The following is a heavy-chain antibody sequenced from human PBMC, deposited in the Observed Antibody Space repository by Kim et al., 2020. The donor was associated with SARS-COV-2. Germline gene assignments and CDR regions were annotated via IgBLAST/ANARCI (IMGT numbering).Heavy chain of an antibody. D-gene: IGHD3-10*01. J-gene: IGHJ6*02. Sequence: GGSLRLSCAASGFTVSSNYMSWVRQAPGKGLEWVSVIYSGGSTYYADSVKGRFTISRHNSKNTLYLQMNSLRAEDTAVYYCAREAGFNYYGSGSHIRMGMDVWGQGTTVTVSS. V-gene: IGHV3-53*04. CDR2: IYSGGST. CDR1: GFTVSSNY. CDR3: AREAGFNYYGSGSHIRMGMDV.